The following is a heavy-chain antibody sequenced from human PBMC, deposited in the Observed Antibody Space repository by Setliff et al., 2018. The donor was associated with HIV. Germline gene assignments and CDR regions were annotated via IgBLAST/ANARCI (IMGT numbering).Heavy chain of an antibody. J-gene: IGHJ4*02. CDR2: MNPNSANT. CDR3: ARARTFLYSDYDPGDY. D-gene: IGHD5-12*01. V-gene: IGHV1-8*02. CDR1: GYTFTTYD. Sequence: GASVKVSCKASGYTFTTYDINWVRQATGQGLEWMGWMNPNSANTGYAEKFQGRLTMTRNTSISTAYMELSSLRSEDTAVYYCARARTFLYSDYDPGDYWGQGTLVTVSS.